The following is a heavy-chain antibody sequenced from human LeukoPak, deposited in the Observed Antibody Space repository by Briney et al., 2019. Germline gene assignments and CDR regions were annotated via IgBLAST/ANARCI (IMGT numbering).Heavy chain of an antibody. V-gene: IGHV4-34*01. CDR1: GGSFSGYY. Sequence: ETLSLTCAVYGGSFSGYYWSWIRQPPGKGLEWIGEINHSGSTNYNPSLKSRVTISVDTSKNQFSLKLSSVTAADTAVYYCARGPQFTMVRGVIITPYDYWGQGTLVTVSS. CDR2: INHSGST. D-gene: IGHD3-10*01. J-gene: IGHJ4*02. CDR3: ARGPQFTMVRGVIITPYDY.